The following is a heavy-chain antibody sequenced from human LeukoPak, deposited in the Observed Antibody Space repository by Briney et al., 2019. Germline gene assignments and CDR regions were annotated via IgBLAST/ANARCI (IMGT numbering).Heavy chain of an antibody. CDR2: IWYDGSKK. D-gene: IGHD3-3*01. V-gene: IGHV3-33*03. CDR3: IWSGLNFFAH. Sequence: PGGSLRLSCAASGFSFSSYGMHWVRQAPGKGLEWVAVIWYDGSKKYYADSVKGRFTVSRDNSKNTLYLQMNSLQSDDTAVYYCIWSGLNFFAHWGQGTLVTVSS. CDR1: GFSFSSYG. J-gene: IGHJ5*02.